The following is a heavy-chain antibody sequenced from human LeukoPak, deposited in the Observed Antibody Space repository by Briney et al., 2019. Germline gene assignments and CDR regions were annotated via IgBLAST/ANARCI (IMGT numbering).Heavy chain of an antibody. CDR1: GGSISSYY. Sequence: SETLSLTCTVSGGSISSYYWSWIRQPPGKGLEWIGYIYYSGSTNYNPSLESRVTISVDTSKNQFSLKLSSVTAADTAVYYCARAPTMIVGWFDPWGQGTLVTVSS. CDR3: ARAPTMIVGWFDP. J-gene: IGHJ5*02. V-gene: IGHV4-59*01. D-gene: IGHD3-22*01. CDR2: IYYSGST.